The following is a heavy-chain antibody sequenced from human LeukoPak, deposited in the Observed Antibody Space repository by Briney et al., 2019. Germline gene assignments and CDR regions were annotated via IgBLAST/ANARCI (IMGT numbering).Heavy chain of an antibody. CDR2: ISYDGSNK. J-gene: IGHJ3*02. D-gene: IGHD3-9*01. CDR1: GFTFSSYG. Sequence: PGRSLRLSCAASGFTFSSYGMHWVRQAPGKGLERVAVISYDGSNKYYADSVKGRFTISRDNSKNTLYLQMNSLRAEDTAVYYCAKEYFDWLLYRHDAFDIWGQGTMVTVSS. V-gene: IGHV3-30*18. CDR3: AKEYFDWLLYRHDAFDI.